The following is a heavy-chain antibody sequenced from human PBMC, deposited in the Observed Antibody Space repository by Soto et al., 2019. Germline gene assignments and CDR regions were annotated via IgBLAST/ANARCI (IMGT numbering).Heavy chain of an antibody. J-gene: IGHJ6*02. CDR1: GFTFTNYG. CDR3: ALAGAYNETSGRNNPQEDQYYNGMDV. Sequence: QVQLVESGGGVVQPGRSLRLSCAASGFTFTNYGVHWVRQAPGKGLEWVALISYDGSKKYYTDSVKGRFTISRDNSKKTLYLRMNSLRAEDTAVYYCALAGAYNETSGRNNPQEDQYYNGMDVWGQGTTVTVSS. D-gene: IGHD3-22*01. CDR2: ISYDGSKK. V-gene: IGHV3-30*03.